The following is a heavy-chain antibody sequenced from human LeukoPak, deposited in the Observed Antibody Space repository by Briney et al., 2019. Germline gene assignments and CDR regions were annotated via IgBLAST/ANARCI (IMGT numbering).Heavy chain of an antibody. CDR3: ARVYSNHFDY. CDR2: INPNSGGT. CDR1: GYTFTGCY. Sequence: ASVNVSSKASGYTFTGCYMHWVRQAPGQGLEWMGWINPNSGGTNYAQKFQGRVTMTRETSISTAYMELSRLRSDDTAVYYCARVYSNHFDYWGQGTLVTVSS. D-gene: IGHD4-11*01. V-gene: IGHV1-2*02. J-gene: IGHJ4*02.